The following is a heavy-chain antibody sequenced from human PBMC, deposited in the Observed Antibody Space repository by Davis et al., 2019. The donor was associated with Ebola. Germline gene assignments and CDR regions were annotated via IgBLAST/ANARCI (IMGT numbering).Heavy chain of an antibody. V-gene: IGHV3-15*05. Sequence: PGGSLRLSCAASGFTFTTAWMSWVRQAPGKGLEWVGRIKSKISGGTITYAAPVRGRFTISRDDSKNTLYLQMNSLKSEDTAMYYCTSRGLVSATDEAFDIWGQGTVVTVSS. CDR2: IKSKISGGTI. CDR1: GFTFTTAW. J-gene: IGHJ3*02. CDR3: TSRGLVSATDEAFDI. D-gene: IGHD1-1*01.